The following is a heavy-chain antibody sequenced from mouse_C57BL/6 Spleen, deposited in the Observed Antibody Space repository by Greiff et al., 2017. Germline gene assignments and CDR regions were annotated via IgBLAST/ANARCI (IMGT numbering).Heavy chain of an antibody. V-gene: IGHV6-3*01. CDR3: TRPLGRRGYFDV. CDR1: GFTFSNYW. D-gene: IGHD4-1*01. CDR2: IRLTSDNYAT. Sequence: DVMLVESGGGLVQPGGSMKLSCVASGFTFSNYWMNWVRQSPGQGLEWVAQIRLTSDNYATHYAESVKGRFTISRDDSKSSVYLQMNNIRAEDTGIYYCTRPLGRRGYFDVWGTGTTVTVSS. J-gene: IGHJ1*03.